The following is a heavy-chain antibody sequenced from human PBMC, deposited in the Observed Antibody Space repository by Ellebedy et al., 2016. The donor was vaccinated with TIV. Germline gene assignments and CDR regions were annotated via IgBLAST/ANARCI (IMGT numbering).Heavy chain of an antibody. D-gene: IGHD3-10*01. CDR1: GFTFSNYA. J-gene: IGHJ4*02. CDR3: ANSWYYGSGSYYRGY. CDR2: ISDSGGST. Sequence: GESLKISXAASGFTFSNYAMSWVRQAPGKGLEWVSVISDSGGSTYYADSVKGRFTISRDNSKNTLYLQMNSLRAEDTAVYYCANSWYYGSGSYYRGYWGQGTLVTVSS. V-gene: IGHV3-23*01.